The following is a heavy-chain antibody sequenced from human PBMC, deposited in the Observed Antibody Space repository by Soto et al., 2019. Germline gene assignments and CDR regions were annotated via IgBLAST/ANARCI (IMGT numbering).Heavy chain of an antibody. D-gene: IGHD3-16*01. Sequence: QVQLVQSGAEVRKPGASVKVSCKASGYTFTTYGISWVRQAPGQGLEWMGWISGYNGHTKYAQKFQGRVTMTTDTSKGTGYLDLRSLRSDDTAVYFFAGEGEMPYYYYGLDVWGQGTTVTVSS. CDR2: ISGYNGHT. CDR3: AGEGEMPYYYYGLDV. CDR1: GYTFTTYG. J-gene: IGHJ6*02. V-gene: IGHV1-18*01.